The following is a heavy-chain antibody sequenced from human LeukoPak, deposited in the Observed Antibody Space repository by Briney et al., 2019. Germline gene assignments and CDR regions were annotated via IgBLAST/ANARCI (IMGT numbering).Heavy chain of an antibody. CDR3: ARGIPLYYYDSSGYRRNWFDP. D-gene: IGHD3-22*01. CDR1: GGSISSYY. J-gene: IGHJ5*02. Sequence: SETLSLTCTVSGGSISSYYWSWIRQPAGKGLEWIGRIYTSGSTNYNPSLKSRVTISVDTSKNQFSLKLSSVTAADTAVYYCARGIPLYYYDSSGYRRNWFDPWGQGTLVTVSS. CDR2: IYTSGST. V-gene: IGHV4-4*07.